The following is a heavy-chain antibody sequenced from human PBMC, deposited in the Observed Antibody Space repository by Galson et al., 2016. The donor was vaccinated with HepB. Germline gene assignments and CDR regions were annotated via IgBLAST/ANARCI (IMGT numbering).Heavy chain of an antibody. CDR3: PRAPLTGAPDYFDY. J-gene: IGHJ4*02. D-gene: IGHD1-26*01. CDR1: GFIFSDYA. CDR2: ISYHGSEK. V-gene: IGHV3-30-3*01. Sequence: SLRLSCAASGFIFSDYAMNWVRQAPGRGLEWVAVISYHGSEKYYGASAKGRFTISRDNSRNTLYLEMNSLRAEDSAVYLWPRAPLTGAPDYFDYWGQGVLVTVSS.